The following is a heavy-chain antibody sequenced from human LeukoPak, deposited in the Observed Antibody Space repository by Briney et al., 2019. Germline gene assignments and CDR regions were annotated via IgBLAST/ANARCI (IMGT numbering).Heavy chain of an antibody. J-gene: IGHJ4*02. CDR2: ISWNSGSI. V-gene: IGHV3-9*01. D-gene: IGHD3-22*01. Sequence: SLRLSCAASGFTFDDYAMHWVRQAPGKGLEWVSGISWNSGSIGYADSVKGRFTISSDNAKNSLYLQMNSLRAEDTALYYCAKALLAYDSSGYYFMDLSNPFDYWGQGTLVTVSS. CDR1: GFTFDDYA. CDR3: AKALLAYDSSGYYFMDLSNPFDY.